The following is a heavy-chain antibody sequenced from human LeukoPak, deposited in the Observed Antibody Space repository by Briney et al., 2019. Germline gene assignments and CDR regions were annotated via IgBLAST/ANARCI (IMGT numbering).Heavy chain of an antibody. D-gene: IGHD3-10*01. CDR2: ISGSGGST. CDR1: GFTFSSYA. Sequence: GGSLRLSCAASGFTFSSYAMSWVRQAPGKGLEWVSAISGSGGSTYYADSVKGRFTISRDNSKNTLYLQMNSLRAEDTAVYYCAKDLARYYYGSGIPLDYYYYGMDVWGQGTTVTVSS. J-gene: IGHJ6*02. V-gene: IGHV3-23*01. CDR3: AKDLARYYYGSGIPLDYYYYGMDV.